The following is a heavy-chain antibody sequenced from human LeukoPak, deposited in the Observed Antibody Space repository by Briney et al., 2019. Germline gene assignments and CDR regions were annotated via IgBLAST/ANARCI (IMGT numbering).Heavy chain of an antibody. V-gene: IGHV1-69*04. Sequence: ASVQVSCKTSGGTFSTSAITWVRQAPGQGLEWMGRIIPVLNITTYAQRFQGRVTITADTSTSTVYMELSNLRSEETAVYYCARDQGLTAPPPYGLDVWGQGTTVIVSS. CDR3: ARDQGLTAPPPYGLDV. CDR2: IIPVLNIT. CDR1: GGTFSTSA. J-gene: IGHJ6*02. D-gene: IGHD5-18*01.